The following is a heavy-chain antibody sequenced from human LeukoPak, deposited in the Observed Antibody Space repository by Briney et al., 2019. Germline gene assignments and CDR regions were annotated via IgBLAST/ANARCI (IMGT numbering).Heavy chain of an antibody. CDR2: VYYSGST. V-gene: IGHV4-39*07. D-gene: IGHD6-19*01. CDR1: GGSISSSSYY. Sequence: SETLSLTCTVSGGSISSSSYYWGWIRQPPGKGLEWIGSVYYSGSTYYNPSLKSRVTISVDTSKNQFSLKLSSVTAADTAVYYCARDLPLGWSTSNFDYWGQGTLVTVSS. J-gene: IGHJ4*02. CDR3: ARDLPLGWSTSNFDY.